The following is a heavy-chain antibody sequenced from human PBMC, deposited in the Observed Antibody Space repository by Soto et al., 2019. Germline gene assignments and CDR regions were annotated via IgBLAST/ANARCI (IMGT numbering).Heavy chain of an antibody. Sequence: GGFLRLSCAASGFTFSSYGMHWVRQAPGKGLEWVSAISGSGGSTYYADSVKGRFTISRDSSKNTLYLQMNSLRAEDTAVYYCAKVSKFYYYGMDVWGQGTTVTVSS. CDR1: GFTFSSYG. V-gene: IGHV3-23*01. J-gene: IGHJ6*02. CDR2: ISGSGGST. CDR3: AKVSKFYYYGMDV. D-gene: IGHD4-4*01.